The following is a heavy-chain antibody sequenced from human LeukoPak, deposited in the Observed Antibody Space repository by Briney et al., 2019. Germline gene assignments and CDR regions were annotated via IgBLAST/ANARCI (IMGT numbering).Heavy chain of an antibody. CDR3: ARVKYGITGTGYRPKPGGRYFDY. V-gene: IGHV4-34*01. CDR2: INHSGST. J-gene: IGHJ4*02. CDR1: GGSFSGCY. Sequence: PSETLSLTCAVYGGSFSGCYWSWIRQPPGKGLEWIGEINHSGSTNYNPSLKSRVTISVDTSKNQFSLKLSSVTAADTAVYYCARVKYGITGTGYRPKPGGRYFDYWGQGTLVTVSS. D-gene: IGHD1-20*01.